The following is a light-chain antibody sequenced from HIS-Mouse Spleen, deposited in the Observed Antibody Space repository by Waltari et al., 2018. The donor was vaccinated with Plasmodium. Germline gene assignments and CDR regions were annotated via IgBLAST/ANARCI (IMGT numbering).Light chain of an antibody. CDR1: KLGDNY. V-gene: IGLV3-1*01. Sequence: SYELTQPPSVSVSPGQTASITCAGDKLGDNYACWYQQKPGQSPVLGIYQDTKRPPGIPERFSGSNSGNTATLTISGTQARDEADYYFQAWDSSTVVFGGGTKLTVL. CDR2: QDT. J-gene: IGLJ2*01. CDR3: QAWDSSTVV.